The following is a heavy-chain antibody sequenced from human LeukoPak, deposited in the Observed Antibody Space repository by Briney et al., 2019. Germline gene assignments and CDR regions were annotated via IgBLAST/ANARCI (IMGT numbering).Heavy chain of an antibody. CDR3: AREPPKDTVMAQSGY. CDR2: IWYDGSNK. CDR1: GFTFSSNG. D-gene: IGHD5-18*01. J-gene: IGHJ4*02. Sequence: PGRSLRLSCAASGFTFSSNGMHWVRQAPGKGLEWVAVIWYDGSNKYYADSVKGRFTISRDNSKNMLYLQMNSLRVEDTAVYYCAREPPKDTVMAQSGYWGQGTLVTVSS. V-gene: IGHV3-33*01.